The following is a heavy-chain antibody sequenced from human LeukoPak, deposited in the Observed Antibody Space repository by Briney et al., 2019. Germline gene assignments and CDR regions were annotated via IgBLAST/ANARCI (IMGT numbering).Heavy chain of an antibody. CDR1: GGSISSGSYY. CDR2: IYTSGSN. CDR3: AGSGSYYFIDY. Sequence: PSETLALTCTVSGGSISSGSYYWSWIRQPAGKGLEWIGRIYTSGSNNYNPSLKSRVTLSVDTSKNQFSLKLSSVTAADTAVYYCAGSGSYYFIDYWGQGTLVTVSS. V-gene: IGHV4-61*02. D-gene: IGHD1-26*01. J-gene: IGHJ4*02.